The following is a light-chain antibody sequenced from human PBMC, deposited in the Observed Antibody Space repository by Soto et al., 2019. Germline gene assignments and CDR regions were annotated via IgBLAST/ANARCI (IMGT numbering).Light chain of an antibody. Sequence: AIPMTQSPSSLSASVGDRVTITCRASQGIRNDLGWYQQKPGKAPKLLIYAASSLQGGVPSRFSGSGSGTDFTLTISSLQPEDVETYYCLQDYNYLLTFGGGTKVEIK. CDR1: QGIRND. J-gene: IGKJ4*01. CDR2: AAS. V-gene: IGKV1-6*01. CDR3: LQDYNYLLT.